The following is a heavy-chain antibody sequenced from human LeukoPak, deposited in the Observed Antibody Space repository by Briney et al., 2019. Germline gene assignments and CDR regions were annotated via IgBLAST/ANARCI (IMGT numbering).Heavy chain of an antibody. CDR3: VRESSGSYFAY. V-gene: IGHV3-53*01. CDR1: GFTVSGNY. J-gene: IGHJ4*02. Sequence: GGSLRLSCAASGFTVSGNYMSWVRQAPGKGLEWVSVIYSGDNTYYADSVKGRFTISRDSSKNTLYLQMSSLRAEDTAVYYCVRESSGSYFAYWGQGTLVTVSS. D-gene: IGHD3-10*01. CDR2: IYSGDNT.